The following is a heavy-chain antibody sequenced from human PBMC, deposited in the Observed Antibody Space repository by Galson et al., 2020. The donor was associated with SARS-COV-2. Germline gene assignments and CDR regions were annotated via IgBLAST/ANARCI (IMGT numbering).Heavy chain of an antibody. CDR1: GYTFTSYG. D-gene: IGHD6-13*01. CDR3: ARDHSSSWSWDWFDP. V-gene: IGHV1-18*04. CDR2: ISAYNGNT. Sequence: ASVKVSCKASGYTFTSYGISWVRQAPGQGLEWMGWISAYNGNTNYAQKLQGRVTMTTDTSTSTAYMELRSLRSDDTAVYYCARDHSSSWSWDWFDPWGQGTLVTVSS. J-gene: IGHJ5*02.